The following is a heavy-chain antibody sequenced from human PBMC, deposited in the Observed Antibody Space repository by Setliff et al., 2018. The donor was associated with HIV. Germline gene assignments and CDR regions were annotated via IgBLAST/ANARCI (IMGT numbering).Heavy chain of an antibody. CDR1: GGSINSGHYY. CDR3: ARDRYAGEIDY. J-gene: IGHJ4*02. CDR2: IYYTGST. Sequence: KPSETLSLTCSVSGGSINSGHYYWSWIRHHPGKGLEWIGYIYYTGSTYFNPSLKSRLTLSIDTSKNQFSLKLSSVTAADTAVYYCARDRYAGEIDYWGQGTLVTVSS. V-gene: IGHV4-31*03. D-gene: IGHD3-10*01.